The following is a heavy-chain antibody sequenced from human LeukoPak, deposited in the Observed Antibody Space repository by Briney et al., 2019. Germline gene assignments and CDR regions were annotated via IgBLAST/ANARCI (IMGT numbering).Heavy chain of an antibody. CDR2: ISWNSGSI. D-gene: IGHD3-3*02. V-gene: IGHV3-9*03. Sequence: GRSLRLSCAASGVTFDDYAMHWVRQAPGKGLEWVSGISWNSGSIGYADSVKGRFTISRDNAKNSLYLQMNSLRAEDMALYYCAKAFRGDYYYMDVWGKGTTVTVSS. CDR3: AKAFRGDYYYMDV. CDR1: GVTFDDYA. J-gene: IGHJ6*03.